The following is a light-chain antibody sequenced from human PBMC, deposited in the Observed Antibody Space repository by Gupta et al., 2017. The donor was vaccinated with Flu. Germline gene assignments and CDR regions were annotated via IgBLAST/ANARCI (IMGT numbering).Light chain of an antibody. V-gene: IGKV1-5*03. CDR2: KAS. Sequence: DIQMTQSPSTLSASVGDRVTITCRASQSISSWLAWYQQKPGKAPRLLVYKASSLESGVPSRFSGSESGTEFTLTISSLQPDDFATYYCQQYYSSSPWTFGQGTKVEVK. J-gene: IGKJ1*01. CDR1: QSISSW. CDR3: QQYYSSSPWT.